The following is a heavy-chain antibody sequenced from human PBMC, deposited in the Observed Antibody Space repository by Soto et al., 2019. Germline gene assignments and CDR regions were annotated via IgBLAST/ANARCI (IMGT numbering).Heavy chain of an antibody. Sequence: TSETLSFPCTVSGGSIISSSYYWGWNRQPPGKGLEWVGNIYNSRTTYYNPSLMSRVTISADTSKNQFSLKLSSVTAADTAVYYCASPVDYGGNTGHAFDIWGQETTVTVSS. CDR1: GGSIISSSYY. J-gene: IGHJ3*02. CDR3: ASPVDYGGNTGHAFDI. D-gene: IGHD4-17*01. V-gene: IGHV4-39*01. CDR2: IYNSRTT.